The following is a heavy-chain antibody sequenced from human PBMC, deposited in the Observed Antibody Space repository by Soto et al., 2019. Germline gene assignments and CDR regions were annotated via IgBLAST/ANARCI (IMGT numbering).Heavy chain of an antibody. CDR1: GGSISSYY. Sequence: SETLSLTCTVSGGSISSYYWSWIRQPPGKGLGWIGYIYYSGSTNYNPSLESRVTISVDTSKNQFSLKLSSVTAADTAVYYCARASSGVPVGYYYYGMDVWGQGTTVTVSS. CDR2: IYYSGST. V-gene: IGHV4-59*01. D-gene: IGHD3-10*01. J-gene: IGHJ6*02. CDR3: ARASSGVPVGYYYYGMDV.